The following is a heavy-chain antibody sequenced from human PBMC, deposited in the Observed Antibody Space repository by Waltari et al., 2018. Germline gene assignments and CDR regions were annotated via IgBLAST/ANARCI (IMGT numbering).Heavy chain of an antibody. V-gene: IGHV1-69*13. D-gene: IGHD3-9*01. CDR2: IIPIFGTA. J-gene: IGHJ3*02. CDR3: ARDLDYDILTGYAFDI. CDR1: GGTFSRYA. Sequence: QVQLVQSGAEVKKPGSSVKVSCKASGGTFSRYAISWVRQAPGQGLAGMGGIIPIFGTANYAQKFQGRVTITADESTSTAYMELSSLRSEDTAVYYCARDLDYDILTGYAFDIWGQGTMVTVSS.